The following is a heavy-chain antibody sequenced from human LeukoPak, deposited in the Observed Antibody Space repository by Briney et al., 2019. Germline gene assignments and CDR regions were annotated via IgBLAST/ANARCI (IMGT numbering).Heavy chain of an antibody. CDR3: ARDLSLGRHDDGEPFDS. V-gene: IGHV1-18*01. D-gene: IGHD4-17*01. J-gene: IGHJ4*02. CDR2: ISGYDGNT. Sequence: ASVKVSCKTSGYTFSNHGISWVRQAPGQGLEWMGWISGYDGNTNYVQKFRGRITMTTDTSTSTAYLQLRSLSSDDTALYYCARDLSLGRHDDGEPFDSWGQGTLVTVSS. CDR1: GYTFSNHG.